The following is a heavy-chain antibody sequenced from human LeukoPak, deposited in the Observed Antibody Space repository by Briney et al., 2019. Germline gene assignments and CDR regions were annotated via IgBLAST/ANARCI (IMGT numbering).Heavy chain of an antibody. CDR1: GGSISSGGYY. V-gene: IGHV4-31*03. Sequence: SQTLSLTCTVSGGSISSGGYYWSWIRQHPGKGLEWIGYIYYSGSTYYNPSLKSRVTISVDTSKNQFSLKLSSVTAADTAAYYCARDCCSSTSCYLDYWGQGTLVTVSS. CDR3: ARDCCSSTSCYLDY. D-gene: IGHD2-2*01. J-gene: IGHJ4*02. CDR2: IYYSGST.